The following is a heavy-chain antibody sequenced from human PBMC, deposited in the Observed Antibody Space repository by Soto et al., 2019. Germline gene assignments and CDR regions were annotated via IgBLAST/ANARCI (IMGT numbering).Heavy chain of an antibody. V-gene: IGHV1-46*01. CDR1: GYTFTSYY. D-gene: IGHD2-15*01. CDR2: INPSGGST. Sequence: GPPVKVSCKASGYTFTSYYMHWVRQAPGQGLEWMGIINPSGGSTSYAQKFQGRVTMTRDTSTSTVYMELSSLRSEDTAVYYCAREGIVVAPFDYWGQGTLVTVSS. CDR3: AREGIVVAPFDY. J-gene: IGHJ4*02.